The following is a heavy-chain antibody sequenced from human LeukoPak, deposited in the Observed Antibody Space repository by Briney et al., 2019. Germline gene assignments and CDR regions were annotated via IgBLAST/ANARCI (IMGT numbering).Heavy chain of an antibody. CDR1: GFISRGYT. CDR3: ARDSALYSSISFYLDY. V-gene: IGHV3-21*01. Sequence: PGGSLRLSCAASGFISRGYTMNWVRQAPGKGLEWVSSIDSSSNYTYYADSVQGRFTISRDNAKKSLSLQVNSLRAEDTAVYYCARDSALYSSISFYLDYWGQGTLVTVSS. D-gene: IGHD6-13*01. J-gene: IGHJ4*02. CDR2: IDSSSNYT.